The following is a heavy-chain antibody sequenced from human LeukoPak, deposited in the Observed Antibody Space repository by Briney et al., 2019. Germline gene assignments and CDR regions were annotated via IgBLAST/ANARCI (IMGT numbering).Heavy chain of an antibody. CDR2: IYSSGSI. J-gene: IGHJ1*01. CDR1: GGSISNYY. CDR3: ARGYSRDWGLQYFEH. Sequence: SETLSLTCTVSGGSISNYYWSCIRQPPGKGLEWIGYIYSSGSISYNPSLTSRVTMSIDTSKNQFSLKLNSVTAADTAVYHCARGYSRDWGLQYFEHWGQGTLVTVSS. D-gene: IGHD6-19*01. V-gene: IGHV4-59*01.